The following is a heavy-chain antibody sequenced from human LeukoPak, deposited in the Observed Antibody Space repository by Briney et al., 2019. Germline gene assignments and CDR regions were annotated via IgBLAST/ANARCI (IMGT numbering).Heavy chain of an antibody. V-gene: IGHV3-7*01. D-gene: IGHD3-3*01. CDR1: GFTFSTYW. Sequence: GGSLRLSCAASGFTFSTYWMSWVRQAPGKGLEWVANIKQDGSEKDYVDSVKGRFTISRDNAKNSLYLQMNSLRAEDTAVYFCARDRNSDFWSGYYTNYFDYWGQGTLVTVSS. CDR2: IKQDGSEK. CDR3: ARDRNSDFWSGYYTNYFDY. J-gene: IGHJ4*02.